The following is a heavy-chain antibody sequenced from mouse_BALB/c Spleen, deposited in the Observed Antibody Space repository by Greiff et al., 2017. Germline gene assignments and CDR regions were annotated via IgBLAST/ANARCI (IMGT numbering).Heavy chain of an antibody. V-gene: IGHV1S135*01. CDR3: ARRAYGSSYWYFDV. Sequence: VQLQQSGPELVKPGASVKVSCKASGYAFTSYNMYWVKQSHGKSLEWIGYIDPYNGGTSYNQKFKGKATLTVDKSSSTAYMHPNSLTSEDSAVYYCARRAYGSSYWYFDVWGAGTTVTVSS. D-gene: IGHD1-1*01. CDR1: GYAFTSYN. J-gene: IGHJ1*01. CDR2: IDPYNGGT.